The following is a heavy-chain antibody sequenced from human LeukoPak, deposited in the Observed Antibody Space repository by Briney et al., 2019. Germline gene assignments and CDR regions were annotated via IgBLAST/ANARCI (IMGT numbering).Heavy chain of an antibody. Sequence: PGGSLRLSCAASGFTFSRYWMSWVRQAPGKGLEWVANIKQDGSEEHHGASVKGRFTISRDNAKNSLYLQMNSLRVEDTAVYYCVKHETGHEYWGQGTLVAVSS. CDR3: VKHETGHEY. J-gene: IGHJ4*02. CDR2: IKQDGSEE. D-gene: IGHD1-14*01. V-gene: IGHV3-7*01. CDR1: GFTFSRYW.